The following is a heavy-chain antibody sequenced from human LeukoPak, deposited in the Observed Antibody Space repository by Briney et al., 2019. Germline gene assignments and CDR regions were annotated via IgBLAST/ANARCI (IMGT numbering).Heavy chain of an antibody. CDR3: AKSRSGSSNWALRIFDN. CDR1: GFTFSSYA. V-gene: IGHV3-NL1*01. Sequence: GRSLRLSCAASGFTFSSYAMHWVRQAPGKGLEWVAVIYSGGSTYYADSVKGRFTISRDNSKNTLYVQMNSLRAEDTAVYYCAKSRSGSSNWALRIFDNWGQGTLVSVSS. D-gene: IGHD6-13*01. J-gene: IGHJ4*02. CDR2: IYSGGST.